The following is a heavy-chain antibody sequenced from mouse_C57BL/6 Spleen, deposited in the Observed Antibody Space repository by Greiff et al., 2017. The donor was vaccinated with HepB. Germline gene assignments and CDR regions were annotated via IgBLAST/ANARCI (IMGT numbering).Heavy chain of an antibody. CDR2: IDPSDSYT. CDR3: ARRRDIYYYGSSYYAMDY. J-gene: IGHJ4*01. CDR1: GYTFTSYW. Sequence: QVQLKQPGAELVKPGASVKLSCKASGYTFTSYWMQWVKQRPGQGLEWIGEIDPSDSYTNYNQKFKGKATLTVDTSSSTAYMQLSSLTSEDSAVYYCARRRDIYYYGSSYYAMDYWGQGTSVTVSS. D-gene: IGHD1-1*01. V-gene: IGHV1-50*01.